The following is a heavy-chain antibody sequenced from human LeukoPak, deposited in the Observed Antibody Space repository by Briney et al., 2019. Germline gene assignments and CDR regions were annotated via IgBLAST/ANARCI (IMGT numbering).Heavy chain of an antibody. Sequence: ASVKVSCKASGYTFAGYYIHWVRQAPGQGLELMGWINPNSGGTYYAQTFQARVTMTRDTSISTAYMELSRLRSDDTALYYCARTASCGTNCYSYFNYWGQGTLVTVSS. CDR3: ARTASCGTNCYSYFNY. CDR2: INPNSGGT. D-gene: IGHD2-21*01. V-gene: IGHV1-2*02. CDR1: GYTFAGYY. J-gene: IGHJ4*02.